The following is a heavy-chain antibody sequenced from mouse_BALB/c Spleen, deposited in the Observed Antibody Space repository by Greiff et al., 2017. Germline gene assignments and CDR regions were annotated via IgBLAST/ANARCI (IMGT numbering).Heavy chain of an antibody. V-gene: IGHV2-9*02. CDR3: ARDSGYGNHYYFDY. J-gene: IGHJ2*01. CDR2: IWAGGST. Sequence: VQGVESGPGLVAPSQSLSITCTVSGFSLTSYGVHWVRQPPGKGLEWLGVIWAGGSTNYNSALMSRLSISRDNSKSQVFLKMNSLQTDDTAMYYCARDSGYGNHYYFDYWGQGTTLTVSS. CDR1: GFSLTSYG. D-gene: IGHD2-10*02.